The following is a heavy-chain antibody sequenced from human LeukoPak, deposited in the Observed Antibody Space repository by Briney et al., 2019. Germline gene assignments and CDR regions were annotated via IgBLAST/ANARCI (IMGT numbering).Heavy chain of an antibody. D-gene: IGHD2-2*01. CDR1: GFTFSRFR. Sequence: GESLRLSCAASGFTFSRFRMSWVRQPPGKGLEWVANINQDGSEIYYVDSVKGRFTVSTDNTKNSLYLQMTSLRAEDTAVYYCARDWAYCSSTSCYSDYWGQGTLVTASS. CDR2: INQDGSEI. CDR3: ARDWAYCSSTSCYSDY. V-gene: IGHV3-7*01. J-gene: IGHJ4*02.